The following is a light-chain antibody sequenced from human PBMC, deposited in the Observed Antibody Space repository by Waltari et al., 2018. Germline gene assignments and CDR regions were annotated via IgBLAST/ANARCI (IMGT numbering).Light chain of an antibody. CDR1: NSNVESHY. CDR2: TNS. CDR3: AAWDDRLSGYV. J-gene: IGLJ1*01. Sequence: QSVLTQPPSASGTPGQRVTISCSGSNSNVESHYVYWYQQVPGTAPKLLIYTNSQRPSGVPDRVSGSKSGTSASLAISGLRSEDEADYYCAAWDDRLSGYVFGSGTSVTVL. V-gene: IGLV1-47*01.